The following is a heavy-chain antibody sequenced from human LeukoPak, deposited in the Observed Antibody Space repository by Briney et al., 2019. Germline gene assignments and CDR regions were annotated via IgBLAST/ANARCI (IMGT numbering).Heavy chain of an antibody. D-gene: IGHD1-26*01. CDR2: ISSSGSTI. CDR1: GFTFSSYE. J-gene: IGHJ5*02. Sequence: GGSLRLSCAASGFTFSSYEMNWVRQAPGKGLEWVSYISSSGSTIYYADSVKGRFTISRDNAKNSLYLQVNSLRAEDTAVYYCARAYSGSYDWFDPWGQGTLVTVSS. V-gene: IGHV3-48*03. CDR3: ARAYSGSYDWFDP.